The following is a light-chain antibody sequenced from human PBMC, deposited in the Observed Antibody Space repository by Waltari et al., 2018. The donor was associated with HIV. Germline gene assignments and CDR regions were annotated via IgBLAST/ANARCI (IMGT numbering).Light chain of an antibody. Sequence: QSPSALSASLGKRVTITCRSSQNIQNYVNWYQQKPGKAPKVLIYAATNVQSGVPSRFSGSGSGTEFTLSVASLEREDAATYFCQQSYSTPPYTFGQGTKVQI. CDR2: AAT. CDR1: QNIQNY. V-gene: IGKV1-39*01. J-gene: IGKJ2*01. CDR3: QQSYSTPPYT.